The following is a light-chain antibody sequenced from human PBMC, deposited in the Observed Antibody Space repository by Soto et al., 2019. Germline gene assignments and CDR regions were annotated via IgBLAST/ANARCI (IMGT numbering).Light chain of an antibody. CDR3: QQYNNWPRT. CDR2: DAS. CDR1: QSISSW. Sequence: DIQMIQSPSTLSSSVGDIVTITCRASQSISSWLAWYQQKPGKAPKLLIYDASSLESGVPSRFSGSGSGTEFTLTINSLQSEDFAVYYCQQYNNWPRTFGQGTKVDIK. V-gene: IGKV1-5*01. J-gene: IGKJ1*01.